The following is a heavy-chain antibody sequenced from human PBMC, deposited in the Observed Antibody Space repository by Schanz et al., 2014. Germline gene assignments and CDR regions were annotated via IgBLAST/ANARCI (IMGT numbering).Heavy chain of an antibody. CDR2: ISGSGGST. D-gene: IGHD3-10*01. Sequence: EVQLLESGGGLVQPGGSLRLSCAASGFTFSSYAMSWVRQAPGKGLEWVSAISGSGGSTYYADSVKGRFTISRDNSNNTLYLQMNSLRAEDTAVYYCAKGRFGELSAFDIWGQGTMVTVSS. CDR1: GFTFSSYA. J-gene: IGHJ3*02. V-gene: IGHV3-23*01. CDR3: AKGRFGELSAFDI.